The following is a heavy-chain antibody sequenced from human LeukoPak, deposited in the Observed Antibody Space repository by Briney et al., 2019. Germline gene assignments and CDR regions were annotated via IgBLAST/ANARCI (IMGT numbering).Heavy chain of an antibody. CDR1: GYTFTSYA. V-gene: IGHV1-3*03. CDR3: ARSVSYYGSGRYDY. Sequence: ASAKVSCKASGYTFTSYAMHWVRQAPGQRLEWMGWINAGNGNTKYSQEFQGRVTITRDTSASTAYMELSSLRSEDMAVYYCARSVSYYGSGRYDYWGQGTLVTVSS. J-gene: IGHJ4*02. D-gene: IGHD3-10*01. CDR2: INAGNGNT.